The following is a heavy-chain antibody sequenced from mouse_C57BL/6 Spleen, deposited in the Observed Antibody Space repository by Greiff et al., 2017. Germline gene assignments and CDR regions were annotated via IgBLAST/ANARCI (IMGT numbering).Heavy chain of an antibody. CDR2: IYPGDGDT. Sequence: VKLMESGPELVKPGASVKISCKASGYAFSSSWMNWVKQRPGKGLEWIGRIYPGDGDTNYNGKFKGKATLTADKSSSTAYMQLSSLTSEDSAVYFCATSGDYGYAMDYWGQGTSVTVSS. CDR3: ATSGDYGYAMDY. J-gene: IGHJ4*01. CDR1: GYAFSSSW. V-gene: IGHV1-82*01. D-gene: IGHD2-4*01.